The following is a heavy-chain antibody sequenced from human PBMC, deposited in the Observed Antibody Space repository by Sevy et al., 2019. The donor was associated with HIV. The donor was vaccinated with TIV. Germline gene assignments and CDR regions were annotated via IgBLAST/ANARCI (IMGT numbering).Heavy chain of an antibody. CDR3: AKDSSPAAGGEPYYYYGMDV. Sequence: GGSLRLSCAASGFTFSSYAMSWVRQAPGKGLEWVSAISGSGGSTYYADSVKDRFTISRDNSKNTLYLQMNSLRAEDTAVYYCAKDSSPAAGGEPYYYYGMDVWGQGTTVTVSS. J-gene: IGHJ6*02. D-gene: IGHD6-13*01. CDR2: ISGSGGST. CDR1: GFTFSSYA. V-gene: IGHV3-23*01.